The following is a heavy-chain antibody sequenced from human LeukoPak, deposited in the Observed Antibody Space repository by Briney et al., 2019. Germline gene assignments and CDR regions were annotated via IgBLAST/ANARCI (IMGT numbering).Heavy chain of an antibody. V-gene: IGHV4-61*01. CDR1: GGSVSSGSYY. CDR3: ARSRCSSTSCHSYGMDV. D-gene: IGHD2-2*01. CDR2: IYYSGST. J-gene: IGHJ6*02. Sequence: SETLSLTCTVSGGSVSSGSYYWSWIRQPPGKGLEWIGYIYYSGSTNYNPSLKSRVTISVDTSKNQFSLKLSSVTAADTAVYYCARSRCSSTSCHSYGMDVWGQGTTVTVSS.